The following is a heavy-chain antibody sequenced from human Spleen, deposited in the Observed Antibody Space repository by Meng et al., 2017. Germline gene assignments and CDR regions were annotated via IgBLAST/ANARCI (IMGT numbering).Heavy chain of an antibody. CDR1: GFTFASYG. Sequence: GESLKISCEASGFTFASYGMHWVRQAPGKGLEWVAVIWYDGSNKYYTDSVKGRFTVSRDNSKNTLYLQMNRLRAEDTAVYYCARAYDSSGYDAFDIWGQGTMVTVSS. J-gene: IGHJ3*02. CDR2: IWYDGSNK. V-gene: IGHV3-33*01. CDR3: ARAYDSSGYDAFDI. D-gene: IGHD3-22*01.